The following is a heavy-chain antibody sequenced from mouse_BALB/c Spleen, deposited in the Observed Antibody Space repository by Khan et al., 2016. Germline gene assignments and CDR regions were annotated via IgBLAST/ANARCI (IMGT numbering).Heavy chain of an antibody. CDR3: ARGGTYSLYGYFDV. D-gene: IGHD1-1*02. CDR1: GYTFTSYW. Sequence: DLVKPGASVKLSCTASGYTFTSYWINWIKQRPGQGLEWIGRIDPGGGSTFYNEMFKGKATLTVDTSSSTAYIQLSSLSSEDSAVYFCARGGTYSLYGYFDVGGAGSTVSVSS. CDR2: IDPGGGST. J-gene: IGHJ1*01. V-gene: IGHV1S41*01.